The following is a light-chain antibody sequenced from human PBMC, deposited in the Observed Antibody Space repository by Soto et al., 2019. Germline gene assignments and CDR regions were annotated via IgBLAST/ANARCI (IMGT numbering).Light chain of an antibody. CDR2: GAS. V-gene: IGKV3-15*01. CDR3: QHYNNWPRT. CDR1: QSVSSN. J-gene: IGKJ1*01. Sequence: EIVMTQSPATLSVSPGERATLSCRASQSVSSNLAWYQQKPGQAHRLIIYGASTRATGIPARFSGSGSGTEFTLTISSLQSEDFAVYYCQHYNNWPRTFGQGPKVEIK.